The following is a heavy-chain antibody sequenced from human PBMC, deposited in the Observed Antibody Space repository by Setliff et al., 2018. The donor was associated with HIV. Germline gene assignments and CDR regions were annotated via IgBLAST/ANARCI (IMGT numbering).Heavy chain of an antibody. Sequence: PSETLSLTCAVYGGSFSDYYWNWIRQPPGKGLEWLGEINHSGSSNFNPSLKSRVTISVDTSRKHFSLTLSSVTAADTAVYYCARGGIALVPTSDAFDIWGQGTMVTVSS. J-gene: IGHJ3*02. V-gene: IGHV4-34*01. CDR3: ARGGIALVPTSDAFDI. D-gene: IGHD2-2*01. CDR1: GGSFSDYY. CDR2: INHSGSS.